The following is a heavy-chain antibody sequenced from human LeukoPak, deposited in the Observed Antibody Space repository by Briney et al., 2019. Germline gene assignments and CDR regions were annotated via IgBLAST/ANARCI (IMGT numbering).Heavy chain of an antibody. D-gene: IGHD1-14*01. V-gene: IGHV4-59*01. J-gene: IGHJ5*02. CDR3: ARRGNWFDP. CDR2: IYYSGST. Sequence: SETLSLTCTVFGGSISSYYRSWIRQPPGKGLEWIGYIYYSGSTNYNPSLKSRVTISVDTSKNQFSLKLSSVTAADTAVYYCARRGNWFDPWGQGTLVTVSS. CDR1: GGSISSYY.